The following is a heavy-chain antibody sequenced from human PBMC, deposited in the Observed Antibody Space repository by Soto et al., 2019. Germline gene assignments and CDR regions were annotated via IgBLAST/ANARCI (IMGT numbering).Heavy chain of an antibody. V-gene: IGHV1-8*01. CDR3: ARALGGNHAFDI. D-gene: IGHD2-15*01. Sequence: QVQLVQSGAEVKKPGASVKVSCKASGYTFTRYDINWVRQATGQGLEWMGWMNPNSGNTGYAQKFQGRVTMTRNNSLSTAYRELSSLRSEDTAVYYCARALGGNHAFDIWGQGTMVTVSS. CDR1: GYTFTRYD. CDR2: MNPNSGNT. J-gene: IGHJ3*02.